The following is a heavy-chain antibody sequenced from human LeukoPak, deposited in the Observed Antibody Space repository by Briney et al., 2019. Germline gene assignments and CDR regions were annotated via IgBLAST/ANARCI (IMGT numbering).Heavy chain of an antibody. V-gene: IGHV4-4*07. J-gene: IGHJ5*01. CDR2: MYISGST. Sequence: PSETLSLTCTVSGVSITNYYGAWIRQPAGKGLEWIGRMYISGSTNYNPSLKSRVTISIDKSNNQFSLKLRSVTAADTAVYYCARDYLVGAPLDSWGHGTLVTVSS. D-gene: IGHD1-26*01. CDR1: GVSITNYY. CDR3: ARDYLVGAPLDS.